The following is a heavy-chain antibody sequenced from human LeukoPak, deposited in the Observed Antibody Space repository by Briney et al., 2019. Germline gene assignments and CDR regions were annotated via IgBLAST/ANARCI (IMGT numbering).Heavy chain of an antibody. Sequence: GGSLRLSCAASGFTFSGSAMHWVRQASGKGLEWVGRIRSKANSYATAYAASVEGRFTISRDDSKNTAYLQMNSLKTEDTAVYYCTSSYYYDSSGYPLEYWGQGTLVTVSS. D-gene: IGHD3-22*01. J-gene: IGHJ4*02. CDR2: IRSKANSYAT. CDR1: GFTFSGSA. CDR3: TSSYYYDSSGYPLEY. V-gene: IGHV3-73*01.